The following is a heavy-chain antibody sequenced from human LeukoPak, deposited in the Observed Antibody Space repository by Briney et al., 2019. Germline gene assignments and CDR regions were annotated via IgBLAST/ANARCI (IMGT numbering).Heavy chain of an antibody. D-gene: IGHD2-2*01. CDR2: ISSNGGST. Sequence: GGSLRLPCSASGFTFSSYAMHWVRQAPGKGLEYVSAISSNGGSTYYADSVKGRFTISRDNSKNTLYLQMSSLRAEDTAVYYCVAHCSSTSCYLSFFDYWGQGTLVTVSS. J-gene: IGHJ4*02. CDR1: GFTFSSYA. V-gene: IGHV3-64D*06. CDR3: VAHCSSTSCYLSFFDY.